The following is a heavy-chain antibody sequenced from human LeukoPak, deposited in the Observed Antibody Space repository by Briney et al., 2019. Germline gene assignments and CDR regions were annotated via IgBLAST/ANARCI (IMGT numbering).Heavy chain of an antibody. V-gene: IGHV4-39*07. J-gene: IGHJ4*02. D-gene: IGHD3-16*02. CDR3: ARAKDVSPFDY. Sequence: PSETLSLTCIVSGGSISSSSYYWGWIRQPPGKGLEWIGSIYYSGSTYYNPSLKSRVTISVDTSKNQFSLKLSSVTAADTAVYYCARAKDVSPFDYWGQGTLVTVSS. CDR2: IYYSGST. CDR1: GGSISSSSYY.